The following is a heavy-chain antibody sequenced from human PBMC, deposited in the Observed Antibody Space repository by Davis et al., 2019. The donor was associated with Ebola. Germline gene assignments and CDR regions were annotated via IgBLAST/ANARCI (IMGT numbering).Heavy chain of an antibody. D-gene: IGHD3-10*01. J-gene: IGHJ4*02. CDR2: INHSGST. CDR3: ARVDYYGSGSLDY. V-gene: IGHV4-34*01. CDR1: SGSISSYY. Sequence: SETLSLTCTVSSGSISSYYWSWIRQPPGKGLEWIGEINHSGSTNYNPSLKSRVTISVDTSKNQFSLKLSSVTAADTAVYYCARVDYYGSGSLDYWGQGTLVTVSS.